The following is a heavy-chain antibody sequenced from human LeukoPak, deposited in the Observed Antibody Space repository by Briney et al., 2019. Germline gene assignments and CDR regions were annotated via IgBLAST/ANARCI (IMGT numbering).Heavy chain of an antibody. J-gene: IGHJ3*02. CDR3: ARARNSYDAFDI. CDR2: IWYDGSNK. V-gene: IGHV3-33*08. D-gene: IGHD1-14*01. CDR1: GFTFSSYW. Sequence: GGSLRLSCAASGFTFSSYWMSWVRQAPGKGLEWVAVIWYDGSNKYYADSVKGRFTISRDNSKNTLYLQMNSLRAEDTAVYYCARARNSYDAFDIWGQGTMVTVSS.